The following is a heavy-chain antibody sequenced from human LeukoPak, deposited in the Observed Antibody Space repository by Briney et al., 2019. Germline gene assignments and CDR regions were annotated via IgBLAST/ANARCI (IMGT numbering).Heavy chain of an antibody. CDR2: IGVSGDT. CDR1: GFTFSSYD. V-gene: IGHV3-13*01. D-gene: IGHD5-18*01. Sequence: GGSLRLSCAASGFTFSSYDMHWVRQATGKGLEWVSTIGVSGDTYYPGSVKGRFTISRENAKNSLYLQMNSLRAEDTAVYYFAREDTAMAIDYWGQGTLVTVSS. CDR3: AREDTAMAIDY. J-gene: IGHJ4*02.